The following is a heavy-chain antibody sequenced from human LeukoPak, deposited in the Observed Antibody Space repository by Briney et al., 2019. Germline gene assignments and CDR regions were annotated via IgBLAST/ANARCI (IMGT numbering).Heavy chain of an antibody. J-gene: IGHJ4*02. CDR3: ARKQNRVRGVTDFDY. D-gene: IGHD3-10*01. CDR1: GFFFSNYE. V-gene: IGHV3-48*03. CDR2: TTGSGGST. Sequence: GGSLKLSCVGSGFFFSNYEVNWVCHAPGKGLEWLSYTTGSGGSTHYAESVNGRFTVSRDNAKNSLFLQMNSLRAEDTAVYYCARKQNRVRGVTDFDYWGQGTLVTVSS.